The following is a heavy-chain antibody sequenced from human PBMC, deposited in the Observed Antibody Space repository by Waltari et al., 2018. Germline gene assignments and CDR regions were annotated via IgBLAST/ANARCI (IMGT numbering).Heavy chain of an antibody. CDR3: ARAGGGQYNWNVGRGMDV. CDR2: IKQDGSEK. D-gene: IGHD1-20*01. Sequence: EVQLVESGGGLVQPGGSLRLSCAASGFTFSSYWMSWVRQAPGKGLEWVANIKQDGSEKYYVDSVKGRFTISRDNAKNSLYLQMNSLRAEDTAVYYCARAGGGQYNWNVGRGMDVWGQGTTVTVSS. V-gene: IGHV3-7*01. CDR1: GFTFSSYW. J-gene: IGHJ6*02.